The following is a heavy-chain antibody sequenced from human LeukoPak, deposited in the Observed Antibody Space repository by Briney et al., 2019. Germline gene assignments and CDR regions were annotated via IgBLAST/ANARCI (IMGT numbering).Heavy chain of an antibody. J-gene: IGHJ4*02. CDR1: TFTFSSYN. Sequence: GGSLRLSCAASTFTFSSYNMNWVRQAPGKGLEWVGRIKSKTDGGTTDYAAPVKGRFTISRDDSKNTLYLQMNSLKTEDTAVYYCEGTQGYCSSTSCYGTRYWGQGTLVTVSS. D-gene: IGHD2-2*01. CDR3: EGTQGYCSSTSCYGTRY. V-gene: IGHV3-15*01. CDR2: IKSKTDGGTT.